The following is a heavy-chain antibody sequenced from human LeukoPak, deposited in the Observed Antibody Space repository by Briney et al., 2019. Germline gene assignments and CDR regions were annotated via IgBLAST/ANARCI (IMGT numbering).Heavy chain of an antibody. V-gene: IGHV3-21*01. CDR3: ARGCSYSSSWLSGHVVNWFDP. CDR1: GFTFSSYS. Sequence: GGSLRLSFAASGFTFSSYSMNWVRQAPGKGLEWVSSISSSSSYIYYADSVKGRFTISRDNAKNSLYLQMNSLRAEDTAVYYCARGCSYSSSWLSGHVVNWFDPWGQGTLVTVSS. J-gene: IGHJ5*02. D-gene: IGHD6-13*01. CDR2: ISSSSSYI.